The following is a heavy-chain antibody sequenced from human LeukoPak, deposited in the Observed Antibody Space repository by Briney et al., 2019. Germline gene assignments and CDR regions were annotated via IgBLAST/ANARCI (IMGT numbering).Heavy chain of an antibody. J-gene: IGHJ5*02. CDR2: IYYTGST. V-gene: IGHV4-59*08. CDR3: ARHAALDTKRGWNNHNWFDP. CDR1: GGSISSYY. D-gene: IGHD5-18*01. Sequence: SETLSLTCTVSGGSISSYYWSWIRQPPGKGLEWIGYIYYTGSTNYNPSLNSRVTISVDTSKNQFSLKLSSVTAADTAVYYCARHAALDTKRGWNNHNWFDPWGQGTLVTVSS.